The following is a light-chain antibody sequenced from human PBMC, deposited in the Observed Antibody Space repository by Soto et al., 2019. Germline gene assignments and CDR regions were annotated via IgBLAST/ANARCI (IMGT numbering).Light chain of an antibody. Sequence: EIVLTQSPATLSLSPGERATLSCRASQSVSSSLAWYQQQPGQAPRLLIYDASNRATGIPARFIGSGSGTDFNLTISSLEPEDFALYVCQLRINGTVGQGAKVEIK. CDR1: QSVSSS. CDR3: QLRINGT. CDR2: DAS. J-gene: IGKJ1*01. V-gene: IGKV3-11*01.